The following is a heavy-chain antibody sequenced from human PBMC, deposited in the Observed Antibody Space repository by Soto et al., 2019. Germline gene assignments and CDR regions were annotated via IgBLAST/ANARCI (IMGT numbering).Heavy chain of an antibody. J-gene: IGHJ6*02. CDR2: IMSDDNST. V-gene: IGHV3-74*03. CDR1: GFNFGAYW. D-gene: IGHD1-1*01. Sequence: PGGSLRLSCAASGFNFGAYWMHWVRQAPGRGLVWVARIMSDDNSTTYADSVKGRFTVSRDNAKNTLYLEMNSLRGDDTAVYYCVRDSTPLGTGPTVGHYYGLDVWGQGTTVTVSS. CDR3: VRDSTPLGTGPTVGHYYGLDV.